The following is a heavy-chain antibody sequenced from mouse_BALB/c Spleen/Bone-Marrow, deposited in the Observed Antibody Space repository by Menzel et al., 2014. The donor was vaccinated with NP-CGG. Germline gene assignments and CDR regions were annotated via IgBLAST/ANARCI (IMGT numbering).Heavy chain of an antibody. CDR3: AREGGLRRGDYYVMDY. V-gene: IGHV1-14*01. CDR2: INPYSDGT. Sequence: EVQLQQSGPELVKPGASVKMSCKASGYTFTGYVMHWVKQKPGQGLEWIGYINPYSDGTKYNEKFKGKATLTSDNSSSTAYMELSSLTSEDSAVYYCAREGGLRRGDYYVMDYWGQGTSVTVSS. CDR1: GYTFTGYV. D-gene: IGHD2-4*01. J-gene: IGHJ4*01.